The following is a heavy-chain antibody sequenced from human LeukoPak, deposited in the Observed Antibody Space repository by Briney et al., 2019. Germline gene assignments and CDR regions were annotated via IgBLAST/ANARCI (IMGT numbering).Heavy chain of an antibody. D-gene: IGHD2-15*01. CDR3: ARHLLYCSGGSCYSGTYYYCGMDV. Sequence: PGGSLRLSCKGSGYSFTSYWIGWVRQMPGKGLEWMGIIYPGDSDTRYSPSFQGQVTISADKSISTAYLQWSSLKASDTAMYYCARHLLYCSGGSCYSGTYYYCGMDVWGQGTPVTVSS. J-gene: IGHJ6*02. CDR2: IYPGDSDT. V-gene: IGHV5-51*01. CDR1: GYSFTSYW.